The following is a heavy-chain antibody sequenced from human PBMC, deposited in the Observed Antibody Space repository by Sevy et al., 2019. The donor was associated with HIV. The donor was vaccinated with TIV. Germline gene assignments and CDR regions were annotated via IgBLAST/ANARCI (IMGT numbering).Heavy chain of an antibody. J-gene: IGHJ4*02. D-gene: IGHD3-16*01. Sequence: GGSLRLSCAASGFTFSANWMNWVRQAPGKGLEWVANIKGDGSEKHHVDSVEGRFTISRDNAKNLLYLQMNGLRVEDTAVYYCAHETFGRFESWGQGTLVTVSS. CDR1: GFTFSANW. V-gene: IGHV3-7*01. CDR3: AHETFGRFES. CDR2: IKGDGSEK.